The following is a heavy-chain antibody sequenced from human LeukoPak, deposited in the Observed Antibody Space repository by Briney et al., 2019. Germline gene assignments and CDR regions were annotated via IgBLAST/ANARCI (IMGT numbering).Heavy chain of an antibody. CDR3: ARGGVIAGAFDI. D-gene: IGHD2-21*01. V-gene: IGHV4-4*07. CDR1: GGSISSYY. J-gene: IGHJ3*02. Sequence: SETLSLTCTVSGGSISSYYWSWIRQPAGKGLEWIGCIYTSGSTNYNPSLKSRVTMSVDTSKNQFSLKLSSVTAADTAVYYCARGGVIAGAFDIWGQGTMVTVSS. CDR2: IYTSGST.